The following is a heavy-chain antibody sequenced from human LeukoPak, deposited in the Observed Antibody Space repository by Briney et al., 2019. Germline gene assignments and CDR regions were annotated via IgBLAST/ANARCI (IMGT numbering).Heavy chain of an antibody. V-gene: IGHV1-18*04. Sequence: GASVKVSCKASGYTFTSYGISWVRQAPGQGLEWMGWISAYNGNTNYAQKLQGRVTMTTDTSTSTAYMELRSLRSDDTAVYYCAARGGATGTKQGDAFDIWGQGTMVTVSS. CDR2: ISAYNGNT. CDR3: AARGGATGTKQGDAFDI. D-gene: IGHD1-1*01. J-gene: IGHJ3*02. CDR1: GYTFTSYG.